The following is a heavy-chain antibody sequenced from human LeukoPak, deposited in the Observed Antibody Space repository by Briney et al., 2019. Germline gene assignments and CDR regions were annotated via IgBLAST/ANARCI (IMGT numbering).Heavy chain of an antibody. CDR2: IYPGDSDT. D-gene: IGHD3-22*01. V-gene: IGHV5-51*01. CDR1: GYSFTSYW. CDR3: ARYKADYYDSSGYFDY. J-gene: IGHJ4*02. Sequence: GESLKISCKGSGYSFTSYWIGWERQMPGKGLEWMGIIYPGDSDTRYSPSFQGQVTISADKSISTAYLQWSSLKASDTAMYYCARYKADYYDSSGYFDYWGQGTLVTVSS.